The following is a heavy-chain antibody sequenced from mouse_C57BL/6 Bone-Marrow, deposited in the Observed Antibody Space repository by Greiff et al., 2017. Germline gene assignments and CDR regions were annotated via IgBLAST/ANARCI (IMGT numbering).Heavy chain of an antibody. J-gene: IGHJ4*01. Sequence: QVQLQQPGAELVKPGASVKMSCKASGYTFTSYWITWVKQRPGQGLEWIGDIYPGSGSTNYNEKFKSKATLTVDTSSSTAYMQLSSLTSEDSAVYYCAREDYYSNWVYAMDYWGQGTSVTVAS. V-gene: IGHV1-55*01. CDR2: IYPGSGST. CDR1: GYTFTSYW. D-gene: IGHD2-5*01. CDR3: AREDYYSNWVYAMDY.